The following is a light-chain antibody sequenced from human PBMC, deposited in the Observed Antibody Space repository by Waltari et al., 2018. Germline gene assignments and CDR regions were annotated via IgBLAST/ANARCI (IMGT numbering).Light chain of an antibody. V-gene: IGKV2-28*01. CDR2: LGS. Sequence: DIVMTQSPFSLPATPGEPASIPSRSSQSLLHSNGYNYLDWYLQKPGQSPQLLIYLGSNRASGVPDRFSGSGSGTDFTLKISRVEAEDVGVYYCMQALQTPRTFGQGTKLDLK. CDR3: MQALQTPRT. CDR1: QSLLHSNGYNY. J-gene: IGKJ2*02.